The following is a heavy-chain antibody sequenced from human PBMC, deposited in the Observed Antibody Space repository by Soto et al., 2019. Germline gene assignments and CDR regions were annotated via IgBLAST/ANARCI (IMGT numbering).Heavy chain of an antibody. J-gene: IGHJ3*02. Sequence: QVQLVQSGAEVKKPGASVKVSCKASGYTFTGYYMHWVRQAPGQGLEWMGWINPNSGGTNYAQKFQGWVTMTRDTSISTAYMELSRLRSYDTAVYYCARRGISSSGINAFDIWGQGTMVTVSS. V-gene: IGHV1-2*04. D-gene: IGHD3-22*01. CDR1: GYTFTGYY. CDR3: ARRGISSSGINAFDI. CDR2: INPNSGGT.